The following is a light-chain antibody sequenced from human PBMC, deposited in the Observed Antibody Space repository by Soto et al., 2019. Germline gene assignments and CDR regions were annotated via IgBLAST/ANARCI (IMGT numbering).Light chain of an antibody. CDR2: KAS. CDR3: QHHDT. V-gene: IGKV1-5*03. CDR1: QSISSW. J-gene: IGKJ1*01. Sequence: DIQMTQSPSTLSASVGDRVTITCRASQSISSWLAWYQQKPGKAPKLLIYKASTLKSGVPSRFSGSGSGTDFTLTISRLEPEDFAVYYCQHHDTFGQGTKVDIK.